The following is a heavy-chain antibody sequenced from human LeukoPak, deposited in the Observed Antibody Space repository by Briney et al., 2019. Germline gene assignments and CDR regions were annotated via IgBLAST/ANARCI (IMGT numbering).Heavy chain of an antibody. CDR3: ATGNSGSYDFDY. CDR2: FDPEDGET. V-gene: IGHV1-24*01. CDR1: GYTLTELS. J-gene: IGHJ4*02. Sequence: ASVKVSCKVSGYTLTELSMHWVRQAPGKGLEWMGGFDPEDGETIYAQKFQGRVTMTEDTSTDTAYMELSSLRSEDTAVYYCATGNSGSYDFDYWGQGTLVTVPS. D-gene: IGHD1-26*01.